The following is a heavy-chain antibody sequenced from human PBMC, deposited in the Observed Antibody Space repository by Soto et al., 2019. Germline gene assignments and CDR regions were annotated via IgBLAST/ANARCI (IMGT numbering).Heavy chain of an antibody. CDR3: AKEWFGFWTSHGMDV. CDR2: ISGSGGST. J-gene: IGHJ6*02. D-gene: IGHD3-10*01. CDR1: GFTFSSYA. V-gene: IGHV3-23*01. Sequence: GESLKISCAASGFTFSSYAMSWVRQAPGKGLEWVSAISGSGGSTYYADSVKGRFTISRDNSKNTLYLQMNSLRAEDTAVYYCAKEWFGFWTSHGMDVWGQGTTVTVSS.